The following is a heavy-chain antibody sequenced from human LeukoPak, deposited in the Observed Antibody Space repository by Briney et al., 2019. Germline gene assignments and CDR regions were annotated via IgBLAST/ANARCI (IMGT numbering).Heavy chain of an antibody. CDR2: IIPIFGTA. CDR3: ARRVAVAGTPYFWFDP. Sequence: ASVKVSCKASGGTFGSYAISWVRQAPGQGLEWMGGIIPIFGTANYAQKFQGRVTITADESTSTAYMELSSLRSEDTAVYYCARRVAVAGTPYFWFDPWGQGTLVTVSS. J-gene: IGHJ5*02. V-gene: IGHV1-69*01. CDR1: GGTFGSYA. D-gene: IGHD6-19*01.